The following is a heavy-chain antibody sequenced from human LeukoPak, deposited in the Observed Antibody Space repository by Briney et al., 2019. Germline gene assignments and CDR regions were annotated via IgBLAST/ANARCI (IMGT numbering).Heavy chain of an antibody. Sequence: PSETLSLTCAVSGGFISSSNWWSWVRQPPGKGLEWIGEIYHSGSTNYNPSLKSRVTISVDKSKNQFSLKLSSVTAADTAVYYCAIRMGDWYNWFDPWGQGTLVTVSS. CDR3: AIRMGDWYNWFDP. V-gene: IGHV4-4*02. CDR1: GGFISSSNW. CDR2: IYHSGST. D-gene: IGHD3/OR15-3a*01. J-gene: IGHJ5*02.